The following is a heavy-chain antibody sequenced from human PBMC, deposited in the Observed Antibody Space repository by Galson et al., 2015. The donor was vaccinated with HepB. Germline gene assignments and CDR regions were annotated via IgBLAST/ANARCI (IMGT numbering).Heavy chain of an antibody. CDR2: ISYDGSNK. D-gene: IGHD2-15*01. J-gene: IGHJ4*02. Sequence: SLRLSCAASGFTFSSYAMHWVRQAPGKGLEWVAVISYDGSNKYYADSVKGRFTISRDNSKNTLYLQMNSLRAEDTAVYYCAKALRYVDYWGQGTLVTVSS. CDR1: GFTFSSYA. CDR3: AKALRYVDY. V-gene: IGHV3-30*04.